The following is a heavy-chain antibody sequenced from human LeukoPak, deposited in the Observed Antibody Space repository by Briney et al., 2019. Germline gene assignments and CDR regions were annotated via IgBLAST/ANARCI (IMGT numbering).Heavy chain of an antibody. Sequence: PSETLSLTCTVSGGFISNYHWSWIRQPPGKGLEWIGCFYHSGSTNYNPSLKSRVTTSVDTSKNEFSLKLNSVTAADTAVYYCASTQQWLAFDYWGQGIVVTVSS. CDR3: ASTQQWLAFDY. V-gene: IGHV4-59*01. D-gene: IGHD6-19*01. CDR2: FYHSGST. J-gene: IGHJ4*02. CDR1: GGFISNYH.